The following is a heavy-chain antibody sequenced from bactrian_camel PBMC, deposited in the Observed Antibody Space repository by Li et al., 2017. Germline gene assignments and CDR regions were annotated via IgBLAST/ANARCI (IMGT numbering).Heavy chain of an antibody. CDR3: AASAGLCGMQDFAY. D-gene: IGHD2*01. J-gene: IGHJ4*01. CDR2: IDSSGVT. Sequence: LVESGGGSVQAGGSLRLSCAASRYTVGTYSMAWFRQAPGKEREGVAEIDSSGVTNYEDSVKGRFTISTDNAKNTLYLQMNSLKPEDTAMYYCAASAGLCGMQDFAYWGQGTQVTVS. V-gene: IGHV3S55*01. CDR1: RYTVGTYS.